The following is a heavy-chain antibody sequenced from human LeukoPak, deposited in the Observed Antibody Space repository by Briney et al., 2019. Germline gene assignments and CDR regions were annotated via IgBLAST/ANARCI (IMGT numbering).Heavy chain of an antibody. V-gene: IGHV3-23*01. CDR1: GFTFSSYA. D-gene: IGHD3-10*01. CDR3: ARDRRERGFREFHYYYYYMDV. Sequence: GGSLRLSCAASGFTFSSYAMSWVRQAPGKGLEWVSAISGSGGSTYYADSVKGRFTISRDNSKNTLYLQMNNLRAEDTAVYYCARDRRERGFREFHYYYYYMDVWGKGTTVTVSS. CDR2: ISGSGGST. J-gene: IGHJ6*03.